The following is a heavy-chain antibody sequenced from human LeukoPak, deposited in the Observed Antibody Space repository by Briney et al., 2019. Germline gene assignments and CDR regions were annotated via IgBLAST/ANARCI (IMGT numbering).Heavy chain of an antibody. Sequence: GGSLRLSCAASGFTFSSYAMSWVRQAPGKGLEWVSTISGSGSSTYYADSVKGRFTISRDNSKNTLYVQMNSLRAEDTAVYYCAKSPLILGPWSGYYPSFDYWGQGTLVTVSS. J-gene: IGHJ4*02. CDR2: ISGSGSST. CDR3: AKSPLILGPWSGYYPSFDY. D-gene: IGHD3-3*01. CDR1: GFTFSSYA. V-gene: IGHV3-23*01.